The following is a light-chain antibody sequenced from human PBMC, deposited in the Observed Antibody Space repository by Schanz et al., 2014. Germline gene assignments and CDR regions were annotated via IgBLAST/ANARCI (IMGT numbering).Light chain of an antibody. CDR1: QSVSSSY. CDR2: DAS. J-gene: IGKJ2*01. Sequence: EIVLTQSPATLSLSPGDTATLSCRASQSVSSSYLAWYQQKPGQAPRLLIYDASTTATGIPARFSGSGSGTDFTLTISRLEPEDFAVYYCQQYGSSLYTFGQGTKLEIK. CDR3: QQYGSSLYT. V-gene: IGKV3-20*01.